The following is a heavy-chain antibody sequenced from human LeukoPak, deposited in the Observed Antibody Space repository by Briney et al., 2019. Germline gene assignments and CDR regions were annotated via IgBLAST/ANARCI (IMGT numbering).Heavy chain of an antibody. CDR1: GGSLNNYY. V-gene: IGHV4-59*01. CDR2: IYYSGST. CDR3: ARVDDWNALEY. J-gene: IGHJ4*02. Sequence: PSETLSLTCTVSGGSLNNYYWSWIRQPPGKALEWIGCIYYSGSTNYNPSLKSRVTISVDTSKNQFSLKLNSVTAADTALYYCARVDDWNALEYWGQGTLVTVSS. D-gene: IGHD1-1*01.